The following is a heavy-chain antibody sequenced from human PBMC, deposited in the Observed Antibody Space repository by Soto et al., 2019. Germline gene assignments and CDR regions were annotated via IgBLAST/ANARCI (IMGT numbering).Heavy chain of an antibody. J-gene: IGHJ4*02. V-gene: IGHV4-30-4*01. CDR2: IYYSGST. Sequence: PSETLSLTCTVSGGSISSGDYYWSWIRQPPGKGLEWIGYIYYSGSTYYNPSLKSRVTISVDTSKNQFSLKLSSVTAADTAVYYCARDISDYYDSSGCLVFDYWGQGTLVTVSS. D-gene: IGHD3-22*01. CDR1: GGSISSGDYY. CDR3: ARDISDYYDSSGCLVFDY.